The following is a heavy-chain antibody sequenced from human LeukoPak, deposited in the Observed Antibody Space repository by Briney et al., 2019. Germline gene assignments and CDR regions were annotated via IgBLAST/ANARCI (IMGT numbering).Heavy chain of an antibody. Sequence: PSETLSLTCAVSGGSISSSNWWSWVRQPPGKGLEWIGEIYHSGSTNYNPSLKSRVTISVDKSKNQFSLKLSSVTAADTAVYYCARLDYVWGSYRQFNWFDPWGQGTLVTVSS. V-gene: IGHV4-4*02. CDR1: GGSISSSNW. D-gene: IGHD3-16*02. CDR2: IYHSGST. CDR3: ARLDYVWGSYRQFNWFDP. J-gene: IGHJ5*02.